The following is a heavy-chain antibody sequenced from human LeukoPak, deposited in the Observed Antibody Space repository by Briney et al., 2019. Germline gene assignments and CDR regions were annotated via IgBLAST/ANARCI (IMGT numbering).Heavy chain of an antibody. Sequence: SETLSLTCTVSGGSISGYYWSWIRQPPGKGLEWIGYIFYSGSTNYNPSLKSRVTISVDTSKKQFSLKLSSVTAADTAVYYCGRLIGVAARFDYWGQGTLVTVSS. V-gene: IGHV4-59*01. CDR1: GGSISGYY. CDR3: GRLIGVAARFDY. D-gene: IGHD6-13*01. J-gene: IGHJ4*02. CDR2: IFYSGST.